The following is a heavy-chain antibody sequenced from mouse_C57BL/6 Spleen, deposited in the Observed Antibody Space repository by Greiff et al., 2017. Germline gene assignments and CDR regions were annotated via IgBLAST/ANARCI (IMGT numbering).Heavy chain of an antibody. CDR2: IDPSDSYT. CDR1: GYTFTSYW. Sequence: QVQLQQPGAELVKPGASVKLSCKASGYTFTSYWMQWVKQRPGQGLEWIGEIDPSDSYTNYHQKFKGKATLTVDTSSSTAYMQLSSLTSEDSAVYYCARNYYGSSPLGYAMDYWGQGTSVTVSS. D-gene: IGHD1-1*01. CDR3: ARNYYGSSPLGYAMDY. V-gene: IGHV1-50*01. J-gene: IGHJ4*01.